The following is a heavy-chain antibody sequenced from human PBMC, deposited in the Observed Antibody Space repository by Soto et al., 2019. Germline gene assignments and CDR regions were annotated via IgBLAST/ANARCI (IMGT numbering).Heavy chain of an antibody. J-gene: IGHJ4*02. V-gene: IGHV3-30*03. CDR3: ARDEGVDY. CDR2: ISYDGGNK. CDR1: GFTFKNYG. Sequence: QVQLVESGGGMVQPGRSLRLSCAASGFTFKNYGMHWVRQAPGKGLEWVALISYDGGNKYYADSVKGRFTISRDNPKNTLYLQMNSLRPEDTAVYFCARDEGVDYWGQGTLVTVSS.